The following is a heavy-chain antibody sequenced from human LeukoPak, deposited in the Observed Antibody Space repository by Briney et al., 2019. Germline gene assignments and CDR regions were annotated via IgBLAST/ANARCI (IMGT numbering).Heavy chain of an antibody. D-gene: IGHD6-19*01. CDR1: GGSFSGYY. V-gene: IGHV4-34*01. J-gene: IGHJ4*02. Sequence: SETLSLTCAVYGGSFSGYYWSWIRQPPGKGLEWIGEINHSGSTNHNPSLKSRVTISVDTSKNQFSLKLSSVTAADTAVYYCATYSSGWYHYWGQGTLVTVSS. CDR3: ATYSSGWYHY. CDR2: INHSGST.